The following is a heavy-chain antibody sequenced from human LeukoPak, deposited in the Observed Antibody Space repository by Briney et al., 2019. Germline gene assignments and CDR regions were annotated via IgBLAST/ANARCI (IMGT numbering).Heavy chain of an antibody. V-gene: IGHV3-30*03. CDR1: GFTFSSYG. J-gene: IGHJ4*02. CDR3: ARAPYSYGREFDY. CDR2: ISYDGSNK. D-gene: IGHD5-18*01. Sequence: GGSLRLSCAASGFTFSSYGMHWVRQAPGKGLEWVAVISYDGSNKYYADSVKGRFTISRDNSKNTLYLQMNSLRAEDMAVYYCARAPYSYGREFDYWGQGTLVTVSS.